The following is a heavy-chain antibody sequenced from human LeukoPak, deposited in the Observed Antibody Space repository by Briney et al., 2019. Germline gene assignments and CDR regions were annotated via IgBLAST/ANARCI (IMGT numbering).Heavy chain of an antibody. V-gene: IGHV3-30*03. CDR1: GFTFSIYG. J-gene: IGHJ3*02. Sequence: GGSLRLSCAASGFTFSIYGMHWVRQAPGKGLEWVAVISDDGRNKYYAESVKGRITISRDNSKNTLYLQMNSLRPEDTAVYFCARFVSWAFDIWGQGTMVTVSS. CDR2: ISDDGRNK. CDR3: ARFVSWAFDI.